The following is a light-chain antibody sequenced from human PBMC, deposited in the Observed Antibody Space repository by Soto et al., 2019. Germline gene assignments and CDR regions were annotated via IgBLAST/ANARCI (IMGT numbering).Light chain of an antibody. CDR3: QPSCLPIL. CDR1: QSVSSSY. Sequence: LSLSKGERATLSCRASQSVSSSYVACYQQKPDPAPRLLIYGACRRASGLPDRFSSSGSGTDFTITISLQAPDDLGVYCCQPSCLPILFCQGTLLEIK. J-gene: IGKJ5*01. CDR2: GAC. V-gene: IGKV3-20*01.